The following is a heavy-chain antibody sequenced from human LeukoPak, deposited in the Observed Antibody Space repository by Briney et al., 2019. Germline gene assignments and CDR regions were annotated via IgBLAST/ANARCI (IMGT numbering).Heavy chain of an antibody. J-gene: IGHJ4*02. D-gene: IGHD6-6*01. CDR1: EFTFSSYW. CDR3: ARGEHSSFDY. Sequence: PGGSLRLSCAASEFTFSSYWMNWVRQVPGKGLEWVANIKEDGSEKYYVDSVKGRFTISRDNAKNSLYLQMNSLRAEDTAVYYCARGEHSSFDYWGQGTLVTVSS. CDR2: IKEDGSEK. V-gene: IGHV3-7*01.